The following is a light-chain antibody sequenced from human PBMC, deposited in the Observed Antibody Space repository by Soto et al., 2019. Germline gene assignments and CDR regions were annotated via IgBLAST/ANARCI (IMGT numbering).Light chain of an antibody. CDR3: QQRSSWPWT. J-gene: IGKJ1*01. V-gene: IGKV3-11*01. CDR2: DAS. CDR1: PSVNSY. Sequence: ETVLTQSPATLSLSPGERATLSCRASPSVNSYLAWYHQQAGQAPRLLIYDASNRATGIPARFSGSGSGTDFTLTISSLEPEDFAVYYCQQRSSWPWTFGQGTKVEIK.